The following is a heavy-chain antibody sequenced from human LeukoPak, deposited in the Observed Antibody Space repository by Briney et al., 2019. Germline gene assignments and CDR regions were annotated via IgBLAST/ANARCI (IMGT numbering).Heavy chain of an antibody. V-gene: IGHV1-2*02. CDR1: GYTFTGYY. CDR2: INPNSGGT. CDR3: ARAEYSSSPGEDY. J-gene: IGHJ4*02. Sequence: GASVKVSCKASGYTFTGYYMHWVRQAPGQGLEWMGWINPNSGGTNYAQKFQGRVTMTRDTSISTAYMELSRLRSDDTAVYYCARAEYSSSPGEDYWGQGTLVTVSS. D-gene: IGHD6-6*01.